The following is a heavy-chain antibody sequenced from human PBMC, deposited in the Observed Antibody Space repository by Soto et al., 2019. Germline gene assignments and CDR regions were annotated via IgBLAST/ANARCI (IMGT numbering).Heavy chain of an antibody. V-gene: IGHV3-30*03. Sequence: GGSLRLSCAASGFTFSSYGMHWVRQAPGKGLEWVAVISYDGSNKYYADSVKGRFTIPRANSKSTLYLQMNSLRAEDTAVYYCAIGTTVSFDYWGQGTLVTVSS. J-gene: IGHJ4*02. D-gene: IGHD4-4*01. CDR2: ISYDGSNK. CDR3: AIGTTVSFDY. CDR1: GFTFSSYG.